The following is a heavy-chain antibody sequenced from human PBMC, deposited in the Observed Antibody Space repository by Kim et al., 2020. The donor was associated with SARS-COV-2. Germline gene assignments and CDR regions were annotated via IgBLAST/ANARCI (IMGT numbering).Heavy chain of an antibody. V-gene: IGHV4-4*09. CDR2: T. D-gene: IGHD5-12*01. CDR3: ASSGYDYYFDY. Sequence: TNYNPPLKSRVTISVDTSKNQFSRKLSSVTAADTAVYYCASSGYDYYFDYWGQGTLVTVSS. J-gene: IGHJ4*02.